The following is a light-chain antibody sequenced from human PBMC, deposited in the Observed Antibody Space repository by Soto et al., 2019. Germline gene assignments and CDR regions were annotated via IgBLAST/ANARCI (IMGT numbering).Light chain of an antibody. V-gene: IGLV2-14*01. J-gene: IGLJ2*01. Sequence: QSALTQPASGSGSPGQSITISCTGTSSDVGGYSYVSWYQHHPGKAPKLMIYEVSNRPSGISNRFSGPKSGNAASLTISGLQAEDEADYYCSSYTSTSTPVVFGGGTKVTVL. CDR2: EVS. CDR3: SSYTSTSTPVV. CDR1: SSDVGGYSY.